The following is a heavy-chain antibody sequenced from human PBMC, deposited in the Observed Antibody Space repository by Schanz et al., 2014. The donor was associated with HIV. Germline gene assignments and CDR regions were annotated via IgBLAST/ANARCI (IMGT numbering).Heavy chain of an antibody. CDR2: ISDSGDGT. D-gene: IGHD3-22*01. CDR3: AKPEYDSRGNSQSHFDS. Sequence: EVQLLESGGGLVQPGKSLRLSCAASGFTFYTYAMTWVRQAPGKGLEWVSTISDSGDGTYYADSMKGRVTTSRDNSKNTLYLQMTTLRTDDTAVYYCAKPEYDSRGNSQSHFDSWGQGTLVTVSS. V-gene: IGHV3-23*01. CDR1: GFTFYTYA. J-gene: IGHJ4*02.